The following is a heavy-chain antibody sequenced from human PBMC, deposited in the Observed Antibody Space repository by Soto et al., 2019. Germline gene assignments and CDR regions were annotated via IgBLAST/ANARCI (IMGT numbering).Heavy chain of an antibody. CDR1: GSSISPYY. CDR3: VRVGGYYGDYTNFDY. CDR2: IYYTGST. Sequence: QVQLQESGPGLVKPSETLSLTCSVSGSSISPYYWSWIRQPPGKGLEWIGNIYYTGSTKYNPSLRRRGTISVDTTKGQFSLRRRSVTAADSAEYDCVRVGGYYGDYTNFDYWGQGTLVTVSS. J-gene: IGHJ4*02. V-gene: IGHV4-59*01. D-gene: IGHD4-17*01.